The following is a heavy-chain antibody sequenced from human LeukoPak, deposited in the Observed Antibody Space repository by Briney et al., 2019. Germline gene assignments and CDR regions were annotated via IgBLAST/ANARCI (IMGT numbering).Heavy chain of an antibody. Sequence: PGGSLRLSCAASGFTFSSYAMHWVRQAPGKGLEYVSAISSNGGSTYYADSVKGRFTISRDNSKNTLYLQMGGLRAEDMAVYYCARDGGDGYNLDYWGQGTLVTVSS. CDR1: GFTFSSYA. J-gene: IGHJ4*02. D-gene: IGHD5-24*01. CDR3: ARDGGDGYNLDY. CDR2: ISSNGGST. V-gene: IGHV3-64*02.